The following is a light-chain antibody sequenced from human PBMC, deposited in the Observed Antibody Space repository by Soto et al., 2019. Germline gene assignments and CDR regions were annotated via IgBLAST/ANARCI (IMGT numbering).Light chain of an antibody. J-gene: IGKJ2*01. CDR2: AVS. V-gene: IGKV3-20*01. CDR3: QQYGRSPYT. Sequence: EIVLTQSPGTLSLSPGERATLSCRASQSITSNYLAWYQQKPGQAPRLLVYAVSGRPNGIPDRFSGSGSGTEFTPTISRLEPEDFALYYWQQYGRSPYTFGQGTQLEIK. CDR1: QSITSNY.